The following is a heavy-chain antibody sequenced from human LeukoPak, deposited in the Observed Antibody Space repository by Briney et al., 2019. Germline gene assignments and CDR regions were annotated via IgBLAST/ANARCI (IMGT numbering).Heavy chain of an antibody. CDR3: ATHYRTMVRGVIVY. CDR1: GYTLTELS. J-gene: IGHJ4*02. V-gene: IGHV1-24*01. D-gene: IGHD3-10*01. Sequence: ASVKVSCKVSGYTLTELSMHWVRQAPGKGLEWTGGFDPEDGETIYAQKFQGRVTMTEDTSTDTAYMELSSLRSEDTAVYYCATHYRTMVRGVIVYWGQGTLVTVSS. CDR2: FDPEDGET.